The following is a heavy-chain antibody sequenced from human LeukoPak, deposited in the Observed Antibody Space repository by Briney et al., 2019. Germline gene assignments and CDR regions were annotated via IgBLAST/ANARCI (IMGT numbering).Heavy chain of an antibody. D-gene: IGHD3-22*01. Sequence: SETLSLTCAVSGGSISSSKWWSWVRQPPGKGLEWIGEIYHSGSTNYNPSLKSRVTISVDKSKDQFSLKLTSVTAADTAVYYCARGDSSGYPDYWGQGSLVTVSS. CDR1: GGSISSSKW. CDR3: ARGDSSGYPDY. CDR2: IYHSGST. J-gene: IGHJ4*02. V-gene: IGHV4-4*02.